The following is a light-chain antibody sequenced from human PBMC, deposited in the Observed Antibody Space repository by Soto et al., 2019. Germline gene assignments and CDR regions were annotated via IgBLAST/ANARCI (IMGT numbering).Light chain of an antibody. Sequence: EIVMTQSPATLSVSPGERATLSCRASQSVSSNLAWYQQKPGQSPRLLINGASTRATGIPARFSGSGSGTEFTLTISRLQSEDFAVYYCQQYSNWPPTFGQGTKVEI. CDR2: GAS. CDR1: QSVSSN. J-gene: IGKJ1*01. CDR3: QQYSNWPPT. V-gene: IGKV3-15*01.